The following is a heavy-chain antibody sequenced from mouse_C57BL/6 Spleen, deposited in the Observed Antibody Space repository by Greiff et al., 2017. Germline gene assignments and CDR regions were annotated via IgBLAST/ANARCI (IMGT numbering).Heavy chain of an antibody. CDR2: ISSGGSYT. J-gene: IGHJ2*01. V-gene: IGHV5-6*01. CDR3: ARQDLYLDD. Sequence: EVQLVESGGDLVKPGGSLKLSCAASGFTFSSYGMSWVRQTPDKRLEWVATISSGGSYTYYPDSVKGRFTISRDNAKNTLYLQMSSLKSEDTAMYYCARQDLYLDDWGQGTTLTVSS. CDR1: GFTFSSYG.